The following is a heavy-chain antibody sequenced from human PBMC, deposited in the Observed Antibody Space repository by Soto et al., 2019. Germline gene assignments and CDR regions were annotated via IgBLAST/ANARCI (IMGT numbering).Heavy chain of an antibody. CDR2: IYYSGST. CDR3: AREGRSWELTPLGWFDP. V-gene: IGHV4-31*03. CDR1: GGSISSGGYY. D-gene: IGHD1-26*01. Sequence: QVQLQESGPGLVKPSQTLSLTCTVSGGSISSGGYYWSWIRQHPGKGLEWIGYIYYSGSTYYNPSLKSRVTISVDTSKNQFSLKRSSVTAADTAVYYCAREGRSWELTPLGWFDPWGQGTLVTVSS. J-gene: IGHJ5*02.